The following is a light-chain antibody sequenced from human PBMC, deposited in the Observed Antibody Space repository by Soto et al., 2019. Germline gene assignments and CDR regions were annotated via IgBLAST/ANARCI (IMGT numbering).Light chain of an antibody. CDR3: SSYAGSSNV. J-gene: IGLJ1*01. V-gene: IGLV2-8*01. Sequence: QSVLTQPPSSYVSPGQSVAIACTPTSSDVGGYNYVSWYQQHPGKAPKLMIYEVNQRPSGVPDRFSGSKSGNTASLTVSGLQAEAEAAYYCSSYAGSSNVVGTGTKLTV. CDR1: SSDVGGYNY. CDR2: EVN.